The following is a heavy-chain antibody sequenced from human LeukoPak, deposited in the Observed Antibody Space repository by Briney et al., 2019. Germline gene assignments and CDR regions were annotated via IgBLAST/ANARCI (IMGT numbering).Heavy chain of an antibody. J-gene: IGHJ4*02. CDR2: IWYDGSNK. CDR3: ARDWDRYCSGGSCYSAHY. CDR1: GFTFSSYG. D-gene: IGHD2-15*01. V-gene: IGHV3-33*01. Sequence: GGSLRLSCAASGFTFSSYGMHWVCQAPGKGLEWVAVIWYDGSNKYYADSVKGRFTISRDNSKNTLYLQMNSLRAEDTAVYYCARDWDRYCSGGSCYSAHYWGQGTLVTVSS.